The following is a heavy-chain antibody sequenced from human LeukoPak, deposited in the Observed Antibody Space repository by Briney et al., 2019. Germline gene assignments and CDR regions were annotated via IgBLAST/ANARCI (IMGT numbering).Heavy chain of an antibody. D-gene: IGHD5-12*01. J-gene: IGHJ4*02. CDR1: GFTFSSYG. CDR2: ISFDGSNE. CDR3: AKGTRYSGYDPFDY. Sequence: GGSLRLSCAASGFTFSSYGMHWVRQAPGKGLEWVAVISFDGSNEYYADSVKGRFTISRDNSKNTLYLQMNSLRAEDTAVYNCAKGTRYSGYDPFDYWGQGTLVTVSS. V-gene: IGHV3-30*18.